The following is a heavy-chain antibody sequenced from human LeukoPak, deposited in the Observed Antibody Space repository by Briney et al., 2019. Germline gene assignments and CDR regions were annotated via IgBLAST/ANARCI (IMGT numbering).Heavy chain of an antibody. D-gene: IGHD2-15*01. J-gene: IGHJ4*02. CDR1: GGTFSSYA. Sequence: ASVKVSCKASGGTFSSYAISWVRQAPGQGLEWMGGIIPIFGTANYAQKFQATVRISADESTTTAYMELTSLRPEDTAVYYCARDGGGVAAPYYFDSWGQGTVVTVSS. CDR2: IIPIFGTA. CDR3: ARDGGGVAAPYYFDS. V-gene: IGHV1-69*01.